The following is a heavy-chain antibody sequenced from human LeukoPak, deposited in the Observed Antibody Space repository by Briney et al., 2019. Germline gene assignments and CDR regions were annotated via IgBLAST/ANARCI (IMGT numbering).Heavy chain of an antibody. CDR1: GYTFTHRN. CDR3: AGGVDCC. V-gene: IGHV1-46*01. D-gene: IGHD3-3*01. J-gene: IGHJ4*02. Sequence: ASVKVSCKASGYTFTHRNLQWVRQAPGQGLEWMGIINPSGGSTNYAQKFQGRITMTRDTSTSTVYMELSSLRSEDTAVYYCAGGVDCCWGQGTLVTVSS. CDR2: INPSGGST.